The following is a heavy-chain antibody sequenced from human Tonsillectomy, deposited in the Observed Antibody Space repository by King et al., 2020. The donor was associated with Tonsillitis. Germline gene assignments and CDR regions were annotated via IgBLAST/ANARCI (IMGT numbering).Heavy chain of an antibody. D-gene: IGHD2-2*01. Sequence: VQLVESGGGLVKPGGSLRLSCAASGFTFSSYSMNWVRQAPGKGLEWGSSISYSSSYIYYADSVKGRFTISRDNAKNSLYLQMNSLRAEDTAVYYCARGLQAAIAGFDYWGQGTLVTVSS. V-gene: IGHV3-21*01. J-gene: IGHJ4*02. CDR3: ARGLQAAIAGFDY. CDR1: GFTFSSYS. CDR2: ISYSSSYI.